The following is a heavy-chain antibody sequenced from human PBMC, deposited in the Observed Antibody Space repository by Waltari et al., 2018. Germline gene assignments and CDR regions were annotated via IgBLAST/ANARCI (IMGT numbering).Heavy chain of an antibody. CDR1: GFIFNIYD. J-gene: IGHJ6*02. V-gene: IGHV3-21*01. CDR3: ARVFYSSMGNFGMDV. D-gene: IGHD6-13*01. Sequence: EVQLVESGGGLVKPGGSLRLSCAASGFIFNIYDMNWVRQAPGKGLGWVPSISSSSTYIYYADSVKGRFTISRDNAKNSLYLQMNSLRAEDTAVYYCARVFYSSMGNFGMDVWGQGTTVTVSS. CDR2: ISSSSTYI.